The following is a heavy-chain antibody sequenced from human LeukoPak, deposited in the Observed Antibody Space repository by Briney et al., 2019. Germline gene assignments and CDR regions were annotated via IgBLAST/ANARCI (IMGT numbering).Heavy chain of an antibody. V-gene: IGHV3-53*01. Sequence: GGSLRLSCAASGFTVSSNYMGWVRQAPGKGLEWVSVIYSGGSTYYADSVKGRFTISRDNSKNTLYLQMNSLRAEDTAVYYCARGAAAGTYRDAFDIWGQGTMVTVSS. CDR2: IYSGGST. CDR3: ARGAAAGTYRDAFDI. CDR1: GFTVSSNY. J-gene: IGHJ3*02. D-gene: IGHD6-13*01.